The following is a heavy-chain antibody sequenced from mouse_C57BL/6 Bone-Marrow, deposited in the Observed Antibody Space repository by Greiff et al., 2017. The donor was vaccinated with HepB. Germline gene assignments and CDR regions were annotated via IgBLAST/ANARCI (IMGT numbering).Heavy chain of an antibody. CDR2: IHPNSGST. V-gene: IGHV1-64*01. J-gene: IGHJ2*01. CDR3: ARWRLQGYFDY. Sequence: QVQLQQPGAELVKPGASVKLSCKASGYTFTSYWMHWVKQRPGQGLEWIGMIHPNSGSTNYNEKFKSKATLTVDKSSSTAYMQLSSLTSEDSAVYYCARWRLQGYFDYWGQGTTLTVSS. D-gene: IGHD2-4*01. CDR1: GYTFTSYW.